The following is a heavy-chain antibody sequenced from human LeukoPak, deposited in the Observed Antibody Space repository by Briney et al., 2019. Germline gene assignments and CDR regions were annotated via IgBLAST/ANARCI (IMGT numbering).Heavy chain of an antibody. CDR1: GGSISSSSYY. D-gene: IGHD3-22*01. CDR2: IYYSGSN. V-gene: IGHV4-39*02. CDR3: ARDDYYDSSGYYGRFDY. Sequence: SETLSLTCTVSGGSISSSSYYWGWIRQPPGKGLEWIGSIYYSGSNYYNPSLKSRATISVDTSKNQFSLKLSSVTDADTAVYYCARDDYYDSSGYYGRFDYWGQGTLVTVSS. J-gene: IGHJ4*02.